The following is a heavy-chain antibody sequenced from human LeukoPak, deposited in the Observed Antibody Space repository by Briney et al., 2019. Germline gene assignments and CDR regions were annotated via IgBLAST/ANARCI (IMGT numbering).Heavy chain of an antibody. CDR3: ARDLDH. V-gene: IGHV3-48*03. J-gene: IGHJ4*02. CDR2: ISSSGSII. CDR1: GFTFSSYE. Sequence: PGGSLRLSCAASGFTFSSYEMNWVRQAPGKGLEWVSYISSSGSIIYYVDSVKGRFIISRDNAKNSLYLQMNSLRTEDTAVYYCARDLDHWGQGTLVTVSS.